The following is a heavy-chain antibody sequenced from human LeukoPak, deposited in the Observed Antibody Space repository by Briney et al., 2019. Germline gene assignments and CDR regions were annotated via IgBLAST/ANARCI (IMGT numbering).Heavy chain of an antibody. CDR3: ARVYNWNYFDY. Sequence: PGGSLRLSCTASGFTFSTYWMSWVRQTPEKGLEWVANIKEDGSEEVYVDSVKGRFTISRDNAKSSLYLQMNSLRAEDTAVFYCARVYNWNYFDYWGQGTLVTVSS. D-gene: IGHD1-20*01. V-gene: IGHV3-7*05. CDR2: IKEDGSEE. CDR1: GFTFSTYW. J-gene: IGHJ4*02.